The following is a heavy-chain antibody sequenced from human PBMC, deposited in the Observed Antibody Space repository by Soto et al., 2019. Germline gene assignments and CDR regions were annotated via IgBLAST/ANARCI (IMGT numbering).Heavy chain of an antibody. V-gene: IGHV4-59*01. CDR2: IYYSGST. J-gene: IGHJ5*02. CDR3: ARVSSSSWSGRGWFDP. D-gene: IGHD6-13*01. CDR1: GGSISSYY. Sequence: SETLSLTCTVSGGSISSYYWSWIRQPPGKGLERIGYIYYSGSTNYNPSLKSRVTISVDTSKNQFSLKLSSVTAADTAVYYCARVSSSSWSGRGWFDPWGQGTLVTVSS.